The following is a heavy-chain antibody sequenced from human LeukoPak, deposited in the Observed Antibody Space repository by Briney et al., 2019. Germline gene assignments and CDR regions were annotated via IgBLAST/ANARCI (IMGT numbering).Heavy chain of an antibody. Sequence: SETLSLTCTVSGGSISTSYWSWIRQPPGKGLEWIGNIYYNGNTNYNPSLKSRFTISLDTSKNQFSLRLSSVIAADTAVYYCARAVGDSGYGRFNDHWGQGILVTVSS. J-gene: IGHJ4*02. V-gene: IGHV4-59*01. CDR3: ARAVGDSGYGRFNDH. D-gene: IGHD5-12*01. CDR1: GGSISTSY. CDR2: IYYNGNT.